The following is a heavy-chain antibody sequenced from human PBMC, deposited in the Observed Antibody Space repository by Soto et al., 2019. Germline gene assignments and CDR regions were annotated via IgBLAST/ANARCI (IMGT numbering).Heavy chain of an antibody. CDR3: ARGPANHDFWGGYRWFDP. CDR1: GFTFSNYA. J-gene: IGHJ5*02. V-gene: IGHV3-23*01. D-gene: IGHD3-3*01. CDR2: ISISGSDT. Sequence: PGGSLRLSCAASGFTFSNYAMNWVRQAPGKGLEWLSSISISGSDTYYAASVKGRFTISRDSSKNTLFLQMNSLRAEDTAIYYCARGPANHDFWGGYRWFDPWGQGTLVTVSS.